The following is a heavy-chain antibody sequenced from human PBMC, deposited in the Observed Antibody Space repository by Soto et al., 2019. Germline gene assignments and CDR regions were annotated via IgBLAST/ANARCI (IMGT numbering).Heavy chain of an antibody. V-gene: IGHV4-30-2*01. D-gene: IGHD3-10*01. CDR1: GGSISSGGYS. CDR3: ASGGELLNTYYYGMDV. J-gene: IGHJ6*02. CDR2: IYHSGST. Sequence: SETLSLTCAVSGGSISSGGYSWSWIRQPPGKGLEWIGYIYHSGSTYYNPSLKSRITISVDTSKNQFSLKLSSVTAADTAVYYCASGGELLNTYYYGMDVWGQGTTVTVSS.